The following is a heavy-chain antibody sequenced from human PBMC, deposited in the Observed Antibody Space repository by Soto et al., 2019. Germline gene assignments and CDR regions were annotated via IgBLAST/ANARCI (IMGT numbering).Heavy chain of an antibody. Sequence: SETLSLTCTVSGGSISSGGSYWGWIRQPPGKGLEWIGYIYYSGNTILNPSLRSRVTLSVDTSKNQFSLNLSSVTAADTAVYYCVRYCSTTKCPFDYWGQGTLVT. D-gene: IGHD2-2*01. J-gene: IGHJ4*02. CDR1: GGSISSGGSY. CDR2: IYYSGNT. V-gene: IGHV4-30-4*01. CDR3: VRYCSTTKCPFDY.